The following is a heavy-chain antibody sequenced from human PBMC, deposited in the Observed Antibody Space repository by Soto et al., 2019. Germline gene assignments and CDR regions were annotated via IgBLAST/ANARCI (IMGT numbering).Heavy chain of an antibody. CDR1: GGSISSGGYY. V-gene: IGHV4-31*03. J-gene: IGHJ6*02. Sequence: SETLSLTCTVSGGSISSGGYYWSWIRQHPGKGLEWIGYIYYSGSTYYNPSLKSRVTISVDTSKNQFSLKLSSVTAADTAVYYCARDRVELRLADYYYYGMDVWGQGTTVTVSS. D-gene: IGHD1-7*01. CDR3: ARDRVELRLADYYYYGMDV. CDR2: IYYSGST.